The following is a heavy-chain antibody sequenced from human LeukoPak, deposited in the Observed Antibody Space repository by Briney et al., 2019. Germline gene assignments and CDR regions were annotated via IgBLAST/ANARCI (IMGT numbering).Heavy chain of an antibody. V-gene: IGHV3-23*01. CDR3: AKGQELDDGVFDS. CDR1: GFTFSSIA. D-gene: IGHD1-1*01. CDR2: IRSNGETV. Sequence: GGSLRLSCAASGFTFSSIAMSWVRQAPGKGLEWVSAIRSNGETVYNADSVKGRFTISRDNARQTLFLQMSSLRVEDTATYYCAKGQELDDGVFDSWGQGTLVTVSS. J-gene: IGHJ4*02.